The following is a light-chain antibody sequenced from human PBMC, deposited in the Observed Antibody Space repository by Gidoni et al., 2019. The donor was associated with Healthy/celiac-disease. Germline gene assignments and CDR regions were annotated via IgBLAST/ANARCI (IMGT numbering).Light chain of an antibody. J-gene: IGKJ4*01. CDR3: QQRSNWPLLT. V-gene: IGKV3-11*01. Sequence: EIVLTQSPATLSWSPGERATLSCRASQSVSSYLAWYQQKPGQAPRLLIYDASNRANGIPARFSGSGSGTDFTLTISSLEPEDFAVYYCQQRSNWPLLTFGGGTKVEIK. CDR2: DAS. CDR1: QSVSSY.